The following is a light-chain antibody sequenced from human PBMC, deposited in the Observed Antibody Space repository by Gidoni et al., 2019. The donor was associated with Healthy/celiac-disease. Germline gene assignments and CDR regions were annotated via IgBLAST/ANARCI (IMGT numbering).Light chain of an antibody. CDR1: SLRSYY. CDR2: GKN. Sequence: SSELTQDPAVSVALGQTVRITCQGDSLRSYYASWYQQKPGQATVLFIYGKNNRPTGIPDRFSGSSSGNTASLTITGAQAEDEADYYCNSRDSSGNHYYVFGTGTKVTVL. V-gene: IGLV3-19*01. CDR3: NSRDSSGNHYYV. J-gene: IGLJ1*01.